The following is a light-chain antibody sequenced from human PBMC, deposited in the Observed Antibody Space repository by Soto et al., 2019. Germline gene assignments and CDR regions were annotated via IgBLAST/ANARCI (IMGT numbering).Light chain of an antibody. J-gene: IGLJ3*02. Sequence: QLVLTQPPSASGTPGQRVTIACSGSSSNIGSTTVKWYQQLPGTAPKLLIYKNNQRPSGVPDRFSGSKSGTSASLAISGLQSEDEADYYCAAWDDSLNGVVFGGGTKLTVL. V-gene: IGLV1-44*01. CDR1: SSNIGSTT. CDR2: KNN. CDR3: AAWDDSLNGVV.